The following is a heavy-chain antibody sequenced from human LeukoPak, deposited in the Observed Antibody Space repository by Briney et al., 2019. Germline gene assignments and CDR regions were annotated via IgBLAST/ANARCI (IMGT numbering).Heavy chain of an antibody. D-gene: IGHD6-13*01. J-gene: IGHJ6*02. CDR3: ARHVKAGNYYYYYGMDV. CDR2: IYYSGST. CDR1: GGSISSSSYY. Sequence: PSETLSLTCTVSGGSISSSSYYWGWIRQPPGKGLEWIGSIYYSGSTYYNPSLKSRVTISVDTSKNQFSLKLSSVTAADTAVYYCARHVKAGNYYYYYGMDVWGQGTTVTVSS. V-gene: IGHV4-39*01.